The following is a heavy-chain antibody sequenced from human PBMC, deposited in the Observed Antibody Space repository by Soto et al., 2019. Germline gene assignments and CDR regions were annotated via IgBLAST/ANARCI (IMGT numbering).Heavy chain of an antibody. CDR2: IYHTGST. J-gene: IGHJ4*02. D-gene: IGHD1-1*01. V-gene: IGHV4-31*03. Sequence: LPLTCSVSGGSISTVGHYWTWIRQPPGKGLEWIGSIYHTGSTYYSKSLRSRLTMSVDTSKSQFSLRLSSVTAADTAVYYCARATGTLRSRNCDYWGQGSLVTVSS. CDR1: GGSISTVGHY. CDR3: ARATGTLRSRNCDY.